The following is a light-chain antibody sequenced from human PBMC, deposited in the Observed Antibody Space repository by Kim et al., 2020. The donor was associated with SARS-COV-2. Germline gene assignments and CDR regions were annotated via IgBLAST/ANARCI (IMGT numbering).Light chain of an antibody. CDR1: SGHSSYA. V-gene: IGLV4-69*01. CDR3: QTWGTGIWV. J-gene: IGLJ3*02. Sequence: SLKLTCARSSGHSSYAIAWHQQQPEKGPRYLMKLNSDGSHSKGDGIPDRFSGSSSGAERYLTISSLQSEDEADYYCQTWGTGIWVFGGGTQLTVL. CDR2: LNSDGSH.